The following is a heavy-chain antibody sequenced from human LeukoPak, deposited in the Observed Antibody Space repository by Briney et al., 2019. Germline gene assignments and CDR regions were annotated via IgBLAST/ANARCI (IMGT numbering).Heavy chain of an antibody. J-gene: IGHJ4*02. CDR1: GGSIISDSYY. Sequence: SETLSLTCSVSGGSIISDSYYWNWIRQPAGKGLEWIGRMYTSGTTNYNPSLKSRVTISVDTSKNQFSLKLSSVTAADTAVYYCARVGQYCSSISCFDYWGQGTLVTVSS. D-gene: IGHD2-2*01. CDR3: ARVGQYCSSISCFDY. V-gene: IGHV4-61*02. CDR2: MYTSGTT.